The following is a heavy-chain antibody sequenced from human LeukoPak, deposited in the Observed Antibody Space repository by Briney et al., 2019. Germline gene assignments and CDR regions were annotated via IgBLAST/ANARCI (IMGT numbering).Heavy chain of an antibody. CDR2: IDPSDSYT. CDR3: ARHNGYSNNWFDP. J-gene: IGHJ5*02. D-gene: IGHD5-18*01. CDR1: GYSFTNYG. Sequence: KHGESLKISCKVSGYSFTNYGIGWVRQMPGKGLEWMGRIDPSDSYTNYSPSFQGHVTISADKSISTAYLQWSSLKASDTAMYYCARHNGYSNNWFDPWGQGTLVTVSS. V-gene: IGHV5-10-1*01.